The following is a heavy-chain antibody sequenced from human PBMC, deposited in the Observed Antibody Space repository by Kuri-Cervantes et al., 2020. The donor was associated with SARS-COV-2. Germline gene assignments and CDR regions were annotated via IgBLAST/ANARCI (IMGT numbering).Heavy chain of an antibody. Sequence: GESLKISCAASGFTFSSYSMNWVRQAPGKGLQWVSSISSSSSYIYYADSVKGRSTISRDNAKNSLYLQMNSLRAEDTAVYYCARDQSGSYYFGYFDYWGQGTLVTVSS. J-gene: IGHJ4*02. CDR1: GFTFSSYS. CDR3: ARDQSGSYYFGYFDY. D-gene: IGHD1-26*01. CDR2: ISSSSSYI. V-gene: IGHV3-21*01.